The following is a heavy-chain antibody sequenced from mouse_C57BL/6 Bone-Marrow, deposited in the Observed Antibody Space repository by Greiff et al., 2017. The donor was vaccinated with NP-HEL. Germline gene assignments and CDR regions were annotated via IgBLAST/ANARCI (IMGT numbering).Heavy chain of an antibody. V-gene: IGHV6-3*01. CDR1: GFTFSNYW. CDR2: IRLKSDNYAT. Sequence: EVKLMESGGGLVQPGGSMKLSCVASGFTFSNYWMNWVRQSPEKGLEWVAQIRLKSDNYATHYAESVKGRFTLSRDDSKSSVYLQMNNLRAEYTGIYYCTGGTSLLRLDYWGQGTTLTVSS. J-gene: IGHJ2*01. D-gene: IGHD1-2*01. CDR3: TGGTSLLRLDY.